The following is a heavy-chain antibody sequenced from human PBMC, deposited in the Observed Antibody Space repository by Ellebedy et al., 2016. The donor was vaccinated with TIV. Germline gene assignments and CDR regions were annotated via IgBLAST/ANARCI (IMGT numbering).Heavy chain of an antibody. Sequence: GESLKISXAASGFTFSSYAMSWVRQAPGKGLEWVSAISGSGGSTYYADSVKGRFTISRDNSKNTLYLQMNSLRPEDTAVYYCARGGISTADYWGQGTLVTVSS. CDR1: GFTFSSYA. CDR2: ISGSGGST. CDR3: ARGGISTADY. D-gene: IGHD2/OR15-2a*01. V-gene: IGHV3-23*01. J-gene: IGHJ4*02.